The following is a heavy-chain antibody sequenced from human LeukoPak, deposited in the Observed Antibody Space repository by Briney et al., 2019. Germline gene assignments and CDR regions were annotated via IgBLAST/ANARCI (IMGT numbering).Heavy chain of an antibody. CDR2: ISYDGSNK. D-gene: IGHD3-10*01. Sequence: GGSLRLSCAASGFTFSSYGMPWVRQAPGKGLEWVAVISYDGSNKYYADSVKGRFTISRDNSKNTLYLQMNSLRAEDTAVYYCAKSYYYGSGRWGEYYFDYWGQGTLVTVSS. V-gene: IGHV3-30*18. J-gene: IGHJ4*02. CDR3: AKSYYYGSGRWGEYYFDY. CDR1: GFTFSSYG.